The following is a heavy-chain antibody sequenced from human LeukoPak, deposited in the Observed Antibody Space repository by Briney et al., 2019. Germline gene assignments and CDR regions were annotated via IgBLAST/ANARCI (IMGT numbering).Heavy chain of an antibody. Sequence: SVKVSCKASGGTFSSYAISWVRQAPGQGLEWMGGIIPIFGTANYAQKFQGRVTITADESTSTAYMELSSLRSEDTAVYYCAGDCSSTSCYTSHTDYWGQGTLVTVSS. CDR2: IIPIFGTA. CDR1: GGTFSSYA. J-gene: IGHJ4*02. D-gene: IGHD2-2*02. CDR3: AGDCSSTSCYTSHTDY. V-gene: IGHV1-69*13.